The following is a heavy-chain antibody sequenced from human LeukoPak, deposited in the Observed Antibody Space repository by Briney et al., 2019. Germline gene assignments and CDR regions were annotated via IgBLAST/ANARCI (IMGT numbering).Heavy chain of an antibody. J-gene: IGHJ3*02. CDR2: NSTVNGNS. Sequence: ASVKVSCKASGYRFSSSGITWVRQAPGQGPEWMGWNSTVNGNSRYAQNFQGRVTLTTDTSTNTAHLELTSLRSDDTAIYYCARVRDSDNWWGAFDIWGQGTMVTVSS. CDR3: ARVRDSDNWWGAFDI. V-gene: IGHV1-18*01. CDR1: GYRFSSSG. D-gene: IGHD1-1*01.